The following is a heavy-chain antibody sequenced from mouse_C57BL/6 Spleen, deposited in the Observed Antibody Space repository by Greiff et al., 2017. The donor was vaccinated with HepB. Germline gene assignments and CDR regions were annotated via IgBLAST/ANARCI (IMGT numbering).Heavy chain of an antibody. Sequence: VQVVESGGGLVKPGGSLKLSCAASGFTFRDYGMHWVRQAPEKGLEWVAYISSGSSTIYYADTVKGRFTISRDNAKNTLFLQMTSLRSEDTAMYYCARPGYYGSSYAFAYWGQGTLVTVSA. CDR2: ISSGSSTI. V-gene: IGHV5-17*01. J-gene: IGHJ3*01. D-gene: IGHD1-1*01. CDR1: GFTFRDYG. CDR3: ARPGYYGSSYAFAY.